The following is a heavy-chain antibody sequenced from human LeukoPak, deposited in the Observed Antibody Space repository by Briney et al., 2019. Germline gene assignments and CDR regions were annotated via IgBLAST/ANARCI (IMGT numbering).Heavy chain of an antibody. V-gene: IGHV3-64D*09. J-gene: IGHJ5*02. CDR3: VKSQVYYGQFDP. D-gene: IGHD3-10*01. Sequence: PGGSLRLSCSPSGFTFSSYAMYWVRQAPGKGLESVSAISSNGGSTNYADSVKGRFTISRDNSKNTLYLQMSSLRAEDTAVYYCVKSQVYYGQFDPWGQGTLVTVSS. CDR1: GFTFSSYA. CDR2: ISSNGGST.